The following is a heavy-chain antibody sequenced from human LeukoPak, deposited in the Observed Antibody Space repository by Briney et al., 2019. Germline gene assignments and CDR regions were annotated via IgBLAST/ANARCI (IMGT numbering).Heavy chain of an antibody. V-gene: IGHV3-7*01. CDR3: ARGRSRWSGYLDAFDI. D-gene: IGHD3-3*01. J-gene: IGHJ3*02. CDR1: GFTFSSYW. Sequence: HPGGSLRLSCAASGFTFSSYWMSWVRQAPGKGLEWVANIKQDGSEKYYVDSVKGRFTISRDNAKNSLYLQMNSLRAEDTAVYYCARGRSRWSGYLDAFDIWGQGTMVTVSS. CDR2: IKQDGSEK.